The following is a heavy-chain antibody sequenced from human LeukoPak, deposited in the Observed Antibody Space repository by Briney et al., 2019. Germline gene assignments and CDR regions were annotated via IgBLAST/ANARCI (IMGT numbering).Heavy chain of an antibody. D-gene: IGHD3-22*01. V-gene: IGHV4-39*01. CDR3: ARLGEGYYYDSSGYFGY. CDR1: GGSISSSSYY. CDR2: IYYSGST. Sequence: SETLSLTCTVSGGSISSSSYYWGWIRQPPGKGLEWIGSIYYSGSTYYNPSLKSRVTISVDTSKNQFSLKLSSVTAADTAVYYCARLGEGYYYDSSGYFGYWGQGTLVTVSS. J-gene: IGHJ4*02.